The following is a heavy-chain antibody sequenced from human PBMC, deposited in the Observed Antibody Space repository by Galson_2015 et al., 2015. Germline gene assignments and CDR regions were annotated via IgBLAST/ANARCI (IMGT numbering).Heavy chain of an antibody. V-gene: IGHV3-7*01. CDR3: ARLKRGRDAFDI. CDR1: GFTFSSYW. CDR2: IKPDGSEK. J-gene: IGHJ3*02. D-gene: IGHD3-16*01. Sequence: SLRLSCAASGFTFSSYWMSWVRQAPGKGLEWVANIKPDGSEKHYADSVKGRFTISRDNAKNSLYLQMNSLRAEDTAVYYCARLKRGRDAFDIWGQGTMVTVSS.